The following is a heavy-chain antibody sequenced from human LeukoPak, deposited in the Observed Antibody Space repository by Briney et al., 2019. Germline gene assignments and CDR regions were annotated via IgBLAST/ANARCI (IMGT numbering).Heavy chain of an antibody. CDR2: IYYSGNT. J-gene: IGHJ3*02. CDR1: GFSFSNAW. Sequence: GSLRLSCAGSGFSFSNAWMSWVRQAPGKGLEWIGYIYYSGNTYYNPSLKSRVTISVDTSKNQFSLKLSSVTAADTAVYFCARGLDANDWSDTFDIWGQGTMVTVSS. V-gene: IGHV4-59*12. CDR3: ARGLDANDWSDTFDI. D-gene: IGHD3/OR15-3a*01.